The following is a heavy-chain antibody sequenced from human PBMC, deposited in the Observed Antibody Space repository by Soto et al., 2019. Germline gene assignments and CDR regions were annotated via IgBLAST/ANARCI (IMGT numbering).Heavy chain of an antibody. J-gene: IGHJ6*02. V-gene: IGHV4-59*01. Sequence: SETLSLTCTVSGGSISSYYWSWIRQPPGKGPEWIGYIYYSGSTNYNPSLKSRVTISVDTSKNQFSLKLSSVTAADTAVYYCARDRYYYDSSGSDYYYYGMDVCGQGPTVTVSS. D-gene: IGHD3-22*01. CDR3: ARDRYYYDSSGSDYYYYGMDV. CDR1: GGSISSYY. CDR2: IYYSGST.